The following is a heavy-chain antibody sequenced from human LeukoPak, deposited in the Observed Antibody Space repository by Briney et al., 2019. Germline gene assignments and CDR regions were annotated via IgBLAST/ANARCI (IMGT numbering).Heavy chain of an antibody. CDR3: ARDLAYGSGSYYNGQDAFDI. J-gene: IGHJ3*02. V-gene: IGHV1-69*13. CDR2: IIPIFGTA. CDR1: GGTFSSYA. Sequence: SVKVSCKASGGTFSSYAISWVRQVPGQGLEWMGGIIPIFGTANYAQKFQGRVTITADESTSTAYMELSSLRSEDTAVYYCARDLAYGSGSYYNGQDAFDIWGQGTMVTVSS. D-gene: IGHD3-10*01.